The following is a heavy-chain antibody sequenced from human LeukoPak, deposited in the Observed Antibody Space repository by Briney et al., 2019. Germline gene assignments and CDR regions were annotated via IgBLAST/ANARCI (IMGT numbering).Heavy chain of an antibody. J-gene: IGHJ6*03. CDR3: ARGTSCRGGSCYSDGYMDV. D-gene: IGHD2-15*01. CDR1: GGTFSSYA. CDR2: MNPNSGNT. Sequence: GASVKVSCKASGGTFSSYAISWVRQAPGQGLEWMGWMNPNSGNTGYAQKFQGRVTMTRDTSISTAYMELSSLRSEDTAVYYCARGTSCRGGSCYSDGYMDVWGKGTTVTVFS. V-gene: IGHV1-8*02.